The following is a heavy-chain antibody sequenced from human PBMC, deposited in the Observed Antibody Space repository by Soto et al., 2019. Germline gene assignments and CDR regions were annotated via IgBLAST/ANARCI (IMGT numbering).Heavy chain of an antibody. CDR2: ISSSGSTI. V-gene: IGHV3-48*03. CDR3: ARDPRIYDFWSGYYTETYGMDV. J-gene: IGHJ6*02. D-gene: IGHD3-3*01. CDR1: GFTFSSYE. Sequence: GGSLRLSCAASGFTFSSYEMNWVRQAPGKGLEWVSYISSSGSTIYYADSVKGRFTISRDNAKNSLYLQMNSLRAEDTAVYYCARDPRIYDFWSGYYTETYGMDVWGQGTRVTVSS.